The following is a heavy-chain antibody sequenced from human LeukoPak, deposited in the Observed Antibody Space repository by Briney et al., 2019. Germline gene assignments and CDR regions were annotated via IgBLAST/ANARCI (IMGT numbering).Heavy chain of an antibody. Sequence: ASVKVSSKASGYTFTGYYMHWVRQAPGQGLEWMGWINPNSGGTNYAQKFQGRVTMTRDTSISTAYMELSRLRSDDTAVYYCARDPRVAAAGATYYYYGMDVWGQGTTVTVSS. CDR3: ARDPRVAAAGATYYYYGMDV. CDR1: GYTFTGYY. V-gene: IGHV1-2*02. CDR2: INPNSGGT. D-gene: IGHD6-13*01. J-gene: IGHJ6*02.